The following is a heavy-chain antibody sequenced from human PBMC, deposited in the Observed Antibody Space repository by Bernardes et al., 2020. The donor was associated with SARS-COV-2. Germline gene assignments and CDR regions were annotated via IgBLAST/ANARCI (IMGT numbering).Heavy chain of an antibody. CDR3: ARVGRDGYNFESVY. J-gene: IGHJ4*02. Sequence: GGSLRLSCAASGFTVSSNYMSWVRQAPGKGLEWVSVIYSGGSTYYADSVKGRFTISRDNSKNTLYLQMNSLRAEDTAMYYCARVGRDGYNFESVYWGQGTLVTVSS. D-gene: IGHD5-12*01. CDR1: GFTVSSNY. V-gene: IGHV3-66*01. CDR2: IYSGGST.